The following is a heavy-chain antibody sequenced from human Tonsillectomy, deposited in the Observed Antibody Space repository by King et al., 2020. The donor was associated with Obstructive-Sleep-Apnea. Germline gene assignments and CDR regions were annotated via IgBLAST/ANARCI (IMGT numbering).Heavy chain of an antibody. CDR2: IYYSGYT. CDR3: ARGAVTTFLRLQNYFDY. J-gene: IGHJ4*02. CDR1: GGSTSSYY. D-gene: IGHD4-17*01. Sequence: QLQESGPGLVKPSETLSLTCTVSGGSTSSYYWSWIRQPPGKGLEWIGYIYYSGYTKYNPSLKSRVTISPDTSKNQFSLKLNSMTAADTAVYFCARGAVTTFLRLQNYFDYWGQGTLVTVSS. V-gene: IGHV4-59*08.